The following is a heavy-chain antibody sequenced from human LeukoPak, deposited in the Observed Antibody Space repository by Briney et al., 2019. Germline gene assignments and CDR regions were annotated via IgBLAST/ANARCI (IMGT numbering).Heavy chain of an antibody. CDR1: GFTVSSNY. V-gene: IGHV3-53*01. J-gene: IGHJ3*02. CDR2: IYSGGST. D-gene: IGHD3-22*01. Sequence: PGGSLRLSCAASGFTVSSNYMSWVRQAPGKGLEWVSVIYSGGSTYYAASVKGRFTISRDNSKYTLYLQMNRLRAEDTAVYYCAREPKAYYDSSGANAFDIWGQGTMVTVSS. CDR3: AREPKAYYDSSGANAFDI.